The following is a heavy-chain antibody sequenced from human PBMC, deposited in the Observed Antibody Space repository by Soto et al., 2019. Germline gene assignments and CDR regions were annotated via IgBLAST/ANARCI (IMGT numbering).Heavy chain of an antibody. V-gene: IGHV4-30-4*01. J-gene: IGHJ6*02. D-gene: IGHD3-3*01. CDR2: IYYSGST. CDR3: ARDNILGILYGGMDV. Sequence: SETLSLTCTVSGGSISSGDYYWSWIRQPPGKGLEWIGYIYYSGSTYYNPSLKSRVTISVDTSKNQFSLKLSSVTAADTAVYYCARDNILGILYGGMDVWGQGSTLTVSS. CDR1: GGSISSGDYY.